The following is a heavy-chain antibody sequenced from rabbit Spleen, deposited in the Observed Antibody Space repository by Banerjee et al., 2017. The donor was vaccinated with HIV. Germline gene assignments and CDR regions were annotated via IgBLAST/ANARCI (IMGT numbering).Heavy chain of an antibody. J-gene: IGHJ6*01. CDR3: ARDTGSSFSSYGMDL. Sequence: QEQLVESGGGLVKPGASLTLTCTASGFSFSSSDSMCWVRQAPGKGLEWISCIAGSSSGFTYSATWAKGRFTCSKTSSTTVTLQMTSLTVADTATYFCARDTGSSFSSYGMDLWGPGTLVTVS. CDR2: IAGSSSGFT. V-gene: IGHV1S45*01. D-gene: IGHD8-1*01. CDR1: GFSFSSSDS.